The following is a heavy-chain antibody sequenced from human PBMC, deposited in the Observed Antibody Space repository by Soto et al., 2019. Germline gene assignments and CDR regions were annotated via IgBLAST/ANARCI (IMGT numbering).Heavy chain of an antibody. D-gene: IGHD3-9*01. CDR3: ARGFHFDWLLTPLFDY. V-gene: IGHV1-2*04. Sequence: ASVKVSCKASGYTFTGYYMHWVRQAPGQGLEWMGWINPNSGGTNYAQKFQGWVTMTRDTSISTAYMELSRLRSDDTAVYYCARGFHFDWLLTPLFDYWGQGTLVTVSS. J-gene: IGHJ4*02. CDR1: GYTFTGYY. CDR2: INPNSGGT.